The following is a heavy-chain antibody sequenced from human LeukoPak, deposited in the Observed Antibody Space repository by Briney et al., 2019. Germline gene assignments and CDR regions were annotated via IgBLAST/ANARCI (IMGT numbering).Heavy chain of an antibody. CDR3: AKVRVAGHDAFDI. D-gene: IGHD6-19*01. V-gene: IGHV3-23*01. J-gene: IGHJ3*02. Sequence: PGGSLRLSCAASGFTLSSYAMSWVRQAPGKGLEWVSAISGSGGNTYYADSVKGRFTISRDNSKNTLYLQVNSLRAEDTAVYYCAKVRVAGHDAFDIWGQGTMVTVSS. CDR1: GFTLSSYA. CDR2: ISGSGGNT.